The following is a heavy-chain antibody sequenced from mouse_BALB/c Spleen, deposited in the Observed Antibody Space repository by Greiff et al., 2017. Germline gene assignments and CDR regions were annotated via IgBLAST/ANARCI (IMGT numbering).Heavy chain of an antibody. CDR2: IDPANGNT. CDR1: GFNIKDTY. J-gene: IGHJ3*01. D-gene: IGHD2-14*01. Sequence: VQLQQSGAELVKPGASVKLSCTASGFNIKDTYMHWVKQRPEQGLEWIGRIDPANGNTKYDPKFQGKATITADTSSNTAYLQHSSRTSEDTAVYYCARYDGFAYWGQGTLVTVSA. CDR3: ARYDGFAY. V-gene: IGHV14-3*02.